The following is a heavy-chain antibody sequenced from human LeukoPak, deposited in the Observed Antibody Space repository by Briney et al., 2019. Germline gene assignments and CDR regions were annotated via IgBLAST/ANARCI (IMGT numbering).Heavy chain of an antibody. CDR3: VRGSSDWAGTDY. CDR2: LNDDGTYV. V-gene: IGHV3-74*01. Sequence: PGGSLRLSCVVSGFTFSSHWMHWVRQAPGKGLVWVSRLNDDGTYVDYTDSVRGLFTISTDNAKNMLHLHMNSLRVEDAAVYYCVRGSSDWAGTDYWGQGTLVTVSS. CDR1: GFTFSSHW. D-gene: IGHD2-21*02. J-gene: IGHJ4*02.